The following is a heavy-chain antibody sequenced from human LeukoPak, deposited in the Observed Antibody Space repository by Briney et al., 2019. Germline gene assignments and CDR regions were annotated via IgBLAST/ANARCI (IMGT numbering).Heavy chain of an antibody. D-gene: IGHD3-10*01. CDR3: AKASNYGSGSYYPRGVDY. CDR1: GFAFSSYA. J-gene: IGHJ4*02. CDR2: ISGSGGST. V-gene: IGHV3-23*01. Sequence: GGSLRLSCAASGFAFSSYAMSWVRQAPGKGLEWVSAISGSGGSTYYADSVKGRFTISRDNSKNTLYLQMNSLRAEDTAVYYCAKASNYGSGSYYPRGVDYWGQGTLVTVSS.